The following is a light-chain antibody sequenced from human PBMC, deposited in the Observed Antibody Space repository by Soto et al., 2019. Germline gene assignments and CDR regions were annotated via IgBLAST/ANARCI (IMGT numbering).Light chain of an antibody. V-gene: IGLV2-14*01. J-gene: IGLJ1*01. CDR1: SSDVGGCNC. CDR2: EVN. Sequence: QSALTQPAPVSGSPGQSITISCTGTSSDVGGCNCVSWYQQYPGKAPKLMLYEVNNRPSGVSNRFSGSKSGNTASLTISGLQAEDEADYYCSSFTTTRTYVFGTGTKLTVL. CDR3: SSFTTTRTYV.